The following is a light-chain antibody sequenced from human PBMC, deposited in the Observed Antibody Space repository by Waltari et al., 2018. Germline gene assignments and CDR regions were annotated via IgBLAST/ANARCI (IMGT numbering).Light chain of an antibody. CDR2: LDD. Sequence: QSVLTQPPSTSGTPGERVTIPFSGGRSNIGSNTVTWYKQVPGTAPQLLIYLDDQLTSGVPDRFSASKSGTSASLAISGLQSGDEADYYCSTWDDSLNDVLFGGGTRVTVL. J-gene: IGLJ2*01. V-gene: IGLV1-44*01. CDR1: RSNIGSNT. CDR3: STWDDSLNDVL.